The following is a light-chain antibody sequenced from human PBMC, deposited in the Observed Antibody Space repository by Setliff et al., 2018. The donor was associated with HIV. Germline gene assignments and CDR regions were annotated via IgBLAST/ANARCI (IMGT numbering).Light chain of an antibody. CDR3: VSWDDSPV. J-gene: IGLJ3*02. CDR2: SDH. Sequence: QSVLTQPPSASGTPGQRVTISCSGGHSNIGTNTVTWYQQLPGTAPKLLIYSDHQRPSGVPDRFSASKSGTSASLAISGLQSEDEADYYCVSWDDSPVFGGGTKVTVL. V-gene: IGLV1-44*01. CDR1: HSNIGTNT.